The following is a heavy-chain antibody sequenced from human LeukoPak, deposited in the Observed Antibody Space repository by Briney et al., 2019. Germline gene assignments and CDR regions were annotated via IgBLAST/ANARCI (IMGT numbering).Heavy chain of an antibody. CDR2: INPSGGST. CDR3: ARGPGAYCSSTSCYGPRLDY. J-gene: IGHJ4*02. D-gene: IGHD2-2*01. CDR1: GYTFTSYY. V-gene: IGHV1-46*01. Sequence: ASVKVSCKASGYTFTSYYMHWVRQAPGQGLEWMGIINPSGGSTSYAQKFQGRVTMTRDMSTSTVYMELSSLRSEDTAVYYCARGPGAYCSSTSCYGPRLDYWGQGTLVTVSS.